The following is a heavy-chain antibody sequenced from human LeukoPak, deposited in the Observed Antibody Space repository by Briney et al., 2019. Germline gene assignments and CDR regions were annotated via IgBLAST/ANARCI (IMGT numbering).Heavy chain of an antibody. Sequence: GGSLRLSCAASGFTFSSYSMNWVRQAPGKGLEWVSYIRSFSGTIYYADSVKGRFTISRDNAKNTLYLQMNSLRADDTAVYYCARAPGTMIVVDYWGQGTLVTVSS. CDR1: GFTFSSYS. D-gene: IGHD3-22*01. CDR3: ARAPGTMIVVDY. V-gene: IGHV3-48*01. J-gene: IGHJ4*02. CDR2: IRSFSGTI.